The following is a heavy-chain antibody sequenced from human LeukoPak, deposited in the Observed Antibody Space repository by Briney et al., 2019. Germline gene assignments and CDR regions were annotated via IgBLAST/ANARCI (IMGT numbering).Heavy chain of an antibody. V-gene: IGHV4-39*07. CDR1: GGSISSSSYY. CDR2: IYTSGST. Sequence: SETLSLTCTVSGGSISSSSYYWGWIRQPPGKGLEWIGRIYTSGSTNYNPSLKSRVTMSVDTSKNQFSLKLSSVTAADTAVYYCARDGGGSYWGAFDIWGQGTMVTVSS. CDR3: ARDGGGSYWGAFDI. D-gene: IGHD1-26*01. J-gene: IGHJ3*02.